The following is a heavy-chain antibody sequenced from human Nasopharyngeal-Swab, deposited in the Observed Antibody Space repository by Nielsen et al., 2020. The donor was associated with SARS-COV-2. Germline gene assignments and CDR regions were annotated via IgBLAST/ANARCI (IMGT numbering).Heavy chain of an antibody. CDR1: GGSFSGYY. D-gene: IGHD3-9*01. Sequence: SETLSLTCAVYGGSFSGYYWSWIRQPPGKGLEWIGEINLSGSTNYNPSLKSRVTISVDTSKNQFSLKLSSVTAADTAVYYCARCSSYYDILTGYSGRHDAFDIWGQGTMVTVSS. CDR3: ARCSSYYDILTGYSGRHDAFDI. J-gene: IGHJ3*02. CDR2: INLSGST. V-gene: IGHV4-34*01.